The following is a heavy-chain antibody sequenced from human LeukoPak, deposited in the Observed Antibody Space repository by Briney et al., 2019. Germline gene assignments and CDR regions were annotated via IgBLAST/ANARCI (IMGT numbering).Heavy chain of an antibody. CDR2: FYPGDSDT. D-gene: IGHD3-10*01. V-gene: IGHV5-51*01. Sequence: GESLKISCKGSGYSFTSYWIGWVRQMPGKGLEWMGIFYPGDSDTRYSPSFQGQVTISADKSISTAYLQWSSLKASDTAMYYCARTYYYGSGSPSGFDPWGQGTLVTVSS. J-gene: IGHJ5*02. CDR3: ARTYYYGSGSPSGFDP. CDR1: GYSFTSYW.